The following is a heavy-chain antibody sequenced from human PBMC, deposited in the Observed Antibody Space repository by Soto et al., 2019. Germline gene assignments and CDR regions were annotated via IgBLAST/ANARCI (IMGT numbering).Heavy chain of an antibody. V-gene: IGHV1-18*01. Sequence: QVQLVQSGTEVKKPVASVNVSCKASLYTFTSFGITWVRQAPGRGLEWMGWIGAYDGHTIYAQNLQCRVTTTTDTSTSTAYMELRSLTSDDTAVQYCARTYSGNNFGDYWGQGTLVTVYS. CDR1: LYTFTSFG. D-gene: IGHD1-26*01. J-gene: IGHJ4*02. CDR3: ARTYSGNNFGDY. CDR2: IGAYDGHT.